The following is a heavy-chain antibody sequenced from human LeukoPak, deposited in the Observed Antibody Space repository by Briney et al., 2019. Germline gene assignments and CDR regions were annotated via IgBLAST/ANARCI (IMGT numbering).Heavy chain of an antibody. CDR2: IYYSGST. CDR1: GGSISSYY. V-gene: IGHV4-59*01. CDR3: AGGYGSGSQTSFDY. D-gene: IGHD3-10*01. J-gene: IGHJ4*02. Sequence: SETLSLTCTVSGGSISSYYWSWIRQPPGKGLEWIGYIYYSGSTNYNPSLKSRVTISVDTSKNQFSLKLSSVTAADTAMFYCAGGYGSGSQTSFDYWGQGTLVTVSS.